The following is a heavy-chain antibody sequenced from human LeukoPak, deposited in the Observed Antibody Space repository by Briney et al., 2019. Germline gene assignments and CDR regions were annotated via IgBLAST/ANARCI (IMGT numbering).Heavy chain of an antibody. Sequence: SETLSLTCTVSSGSISSSSYYWGWIRQPPGKGLEWIGSIYYSGSTYYNPSLKSRVTISVDTSRNQFSLKLSSVNAAATAVYYCARRLVPAAMPLYYYYGMDVWGQGTTVTVSS. CDR2: IYYSGST. CDR1: SGSISSSSYY. V-gene: IGHV4-39*01. J-gene: IGHJ6*02. CDR3: ARRLVPAAMPLYYYYGMDV. D-gene: IGHD2-2*01.